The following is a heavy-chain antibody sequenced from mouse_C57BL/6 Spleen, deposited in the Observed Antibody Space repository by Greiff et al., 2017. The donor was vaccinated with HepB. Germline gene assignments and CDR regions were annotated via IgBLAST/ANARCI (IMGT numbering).Heavy chain of an antibody. Sequence: QVQLKQSGAELVRPGASVKLSCKASGYTFTDYYINWVKQRPGQGLEWIARIYPGSGNTYYNEKFKGKATLTAEKSSSTAYMQLSSLTSDDSAVYFCALDYYGSSGFAYWGQGTLVTVSA. V-gene: IGHV1-76*01. CDR1: GYTFTDYY. CDR2: IYPGSGNT. CDR3: ALDYYGSSGFAY. J-gene: IGHJ3*01. D-gene: IGHD1-1*01.